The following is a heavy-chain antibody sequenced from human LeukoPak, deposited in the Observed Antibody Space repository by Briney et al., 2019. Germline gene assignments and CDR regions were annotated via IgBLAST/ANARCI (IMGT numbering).Heavy chain of an antibody. V-gene: IGHV3-48*03. CDR3: ARDLHIGATVHLDY. CDR2: ISSSGSTI. Sequence: GGSLRLSCAASGFTFSSYEMNWVRQAPGKGLEWVSYISSSGSTIYYADSVKGRFTISRDNAKNSLYLQMNSLRAEDTAVYYCARDLHIGATVHLDYWGQGTLVTVSS. CDR1: GFTFSSYE. D-gene: IGHD5-12*01. J-gene: IGHJ4*02.